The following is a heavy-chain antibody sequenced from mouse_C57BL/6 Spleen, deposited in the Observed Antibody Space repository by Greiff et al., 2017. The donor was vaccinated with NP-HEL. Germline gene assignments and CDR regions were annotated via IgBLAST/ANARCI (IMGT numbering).Heavy chain of an antibody. CDR2: INPNYGTT. CDR3: ARMNGNVRGAWFAY. Sequence: VQLKQSGPELVKPGASVKISCKASGYSFTDYNMNWVKQSNGKSLEWIGVINPNYGTTTSNQKFNGKATLTVDQSSNTAYMQLNSRTSEDSAVYYCARMNGNVRGAWFAYWGQGTLVTVSA. J-gene: IGHJ3*01. D-gene: IGHD2-1*01. CDR1: GYSFTDYN. V-gene: IGHV1-39*01.